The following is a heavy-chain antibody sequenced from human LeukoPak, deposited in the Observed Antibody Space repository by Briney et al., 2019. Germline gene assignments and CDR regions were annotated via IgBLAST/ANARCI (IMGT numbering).Heavy chain of an antibody. J-gene: IGHJ4*02. D-gene: IGHD3-16*02. CDR2: IYYSGST. V-gene: IGHV4-59*01. CDR1: GGSISSYY. CDR3: ARASRGDYVWGSYRPYYFDY. Sequence: SETLSLTCTVSGGSISSYYWSWIRQPPGKGLGWSGYIYYSGSTNYNPSLKSRVTISVDTSKNQFSLKLSSVTAADTAVYYCARASRGDYVWGSYRPYYFDYWGQGTLVTVSS.